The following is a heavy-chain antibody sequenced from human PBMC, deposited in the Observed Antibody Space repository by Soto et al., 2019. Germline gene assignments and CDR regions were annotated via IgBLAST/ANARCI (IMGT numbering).Heavy chain of an antibody. CDR1: EFTFSSYE. CDR2: ISSSGTTI. CDR3: VRFGGAAAGPGDY. D-gene: IGHD6-13*01. V-gene: IGHV3-48*03. Sequence: VGSLRLSCVASEFTFSSYEMNWVRQAPGKGLEWVSYISSSGTTIYYTDSVKGRFTISRDNAKKSLYLQMNSLRAEDTAVYYCVRFGGAAAGPGDYWGQGTLVTVSS. J-gene: IGHJ4*02.